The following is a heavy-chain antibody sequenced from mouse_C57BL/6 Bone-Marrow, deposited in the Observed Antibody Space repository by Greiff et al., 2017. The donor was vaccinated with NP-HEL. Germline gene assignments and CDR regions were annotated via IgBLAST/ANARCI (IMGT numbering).Heavy chain of an antibody. V-gene: IGHV2-9-1*01. CDR2: IWTGGGT. D-gene: IGHD2-3*01. CDR1: GFSLTSYA. CDR3: ARNGDDGYPYAMDY. J-gene: IGHJ4*01. Sequence: VQGVESGPGLVAPSQSLSITCTVSGFSLTSYAISWVRQPPGKGLEWLGVIWTGGGTNYNSALKSRLSISKDNSKSQVFLKMNSLQTDDTARYYCARNGDDGYPYAMDYWGQGTSVTVSS.